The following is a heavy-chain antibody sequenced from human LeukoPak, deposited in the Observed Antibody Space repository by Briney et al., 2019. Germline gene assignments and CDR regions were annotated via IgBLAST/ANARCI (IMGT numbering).Heavy chain of an antibody. V-gene: IGHV4-39*02. CDR1: GGSISSSSYY. Sequence: TSETLSLTCTVSGGSISSSSYYWGWIRQPPGKGLEWIGSIYYSGSTYYNPSLKSRVTISVDTSKNHFSLKLNSVTAADTAVYYCAKDSSGSLRYYYYMDGWGKGTTVTVSS. CDR2: IYYSGST. D-gene: IGHD3-10*01. J-gene: IGHJ6*03. CDR3: AKDSSGSLRYYYYMDG.